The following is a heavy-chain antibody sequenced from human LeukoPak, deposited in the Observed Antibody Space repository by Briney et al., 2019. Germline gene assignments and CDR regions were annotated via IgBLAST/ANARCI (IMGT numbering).Heavy chain of an antibody. V-gene: IGHV4-39*01. D-gene: IGHD6-19*01. CDR1: GGSISSSSYY. J-gene: IGHJ4*02. CDR2: IYYSGST. CDR3: ARVAVAGTIDY. Sequence: PSETLSLTCTVSGGSISSSSYYWGWIRQPPGKGLEWIGGIYYSGSTYYNPSLKSRVTISVDTSKNQFSLKLSSVTAADTAVYYCARVAVAGTIDYWGQGTLVTVSS.